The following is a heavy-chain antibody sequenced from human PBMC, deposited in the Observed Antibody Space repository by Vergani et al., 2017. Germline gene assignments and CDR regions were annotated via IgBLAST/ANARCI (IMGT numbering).Heavy chain of an antibody. CDR2: IYYSGSN. Sequence: QVQLQESGPGLVKPSQTLSLTCTVSGGSISSGDYYWSWIRQPPGKGLEWNGYIYYSGSNYYNPSLKSRVTISVDTSKNQFSLKLGSVTAADTAVYYCARDLIERYFDWFHNWFDPWGQGTLVTVSS. J-gene: IGHJ5*02. CDR1: GGSISSGDYY. CDR3: ARDLIERYFDWFHNWFDP. D-gene: IGHD3-9*01. V-gene: IGHV4-30-4*01.